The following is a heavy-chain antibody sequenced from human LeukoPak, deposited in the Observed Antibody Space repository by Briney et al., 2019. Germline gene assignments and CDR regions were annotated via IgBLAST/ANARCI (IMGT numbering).Heavy chain of an antibody. Sequence: SETLSLTCTVSGGSISSYYWSWIRQPPGKGLEWIGYIYYSGSTNYNPSLKSRVTISVDTSKNQFSLKLSSVTAADTAVYYCARDTTREYYFGYWGQGTLVTVSS. J-gene: IGHJ4*02. D-gene: IGHD1-14*01. V-gene: IGHV4-59*01. CDR1: GGSISSYY. CDR2: IYYSGST. CDR3: ARDTTREYYFGY.